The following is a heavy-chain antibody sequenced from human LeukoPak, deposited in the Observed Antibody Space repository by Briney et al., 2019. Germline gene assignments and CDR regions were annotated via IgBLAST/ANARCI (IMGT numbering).Heavy chain of an antibody. J-gene: IGHJ4*02. V-gene: IGHV3-20*04. CDR3: ARDYYGSGSRLFDY. CDR1: GFTFDDYG. CDR2: INWNGGST. Sequence: GGSLRLSCAASGFTFDDYGMSWVRQAPGKGLEWVSGINWNGGSTGYADSVKGRFTISRDNAKNSLYLQMNSLRAEDTALYYCARDYYGSGSRLFDYWGQGTLVTVSS. D-gene: IGHD3-10*01.